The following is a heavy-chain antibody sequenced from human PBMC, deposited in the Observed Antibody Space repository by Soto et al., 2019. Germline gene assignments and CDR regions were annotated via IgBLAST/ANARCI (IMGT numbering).Heavy chain of an antibody. CDR1: GFTFSSYA. CDR3: AGGSASAGIAAAVDAFDI. CDR2: ISSNGGST. Sequence: GGSLRLSCAASGFTFSSYAMHWVRQAPGKGLEYVSAISSNGGSTYYANSVKGRFTISRDNSKNTLYLQMGSLRAEDWVVYAGAGGSASAGIAAAVDAFDIWGQGTMVTVSS. D-gene: IGHD6-13*01. V-gene: IGHV3-64*01. J-gene: IGHJ3*02.